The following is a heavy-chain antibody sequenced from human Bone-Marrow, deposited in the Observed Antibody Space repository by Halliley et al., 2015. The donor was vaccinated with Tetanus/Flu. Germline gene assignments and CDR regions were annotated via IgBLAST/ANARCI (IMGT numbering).Heavy chain of an antibody. D-gene: IGHD3-10*01. CDR2: IKSDGTT. V-gene: IGHV3-74*01. J-gene: IGHJ3*02. Sequence: RIKSDGTTNYADFVKGRFTMARDNAKNTLYLQKNSLRAEETAVYHCARDGRLWFGELLPDAFDIWGQGTMVTVSS. CDR3: ARDGRLWFGELLPDAFDI.